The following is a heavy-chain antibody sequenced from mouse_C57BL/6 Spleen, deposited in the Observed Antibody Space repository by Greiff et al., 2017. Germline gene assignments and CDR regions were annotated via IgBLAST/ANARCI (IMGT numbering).Heavy chain of an antibody. CDR1: GYSITSGYY. Sequence: EVQVVESGPGLVKPSQSLSLTCSVTGYSITSGYYWNWIRQFPGNKLEWMGYISYDGSNNYNPSLKNRISITRDTSKNQFFLKLNSVTTEDTATYYCARDRPYDGYGYWGQGTTLTVSS. D-gene: IGHD2-3*01. V-gene: IGHV3-6*01. CDR3: ARDRPYDGYGY. J-gene: IGHJ2*01. CDR2: ISYDGSN.